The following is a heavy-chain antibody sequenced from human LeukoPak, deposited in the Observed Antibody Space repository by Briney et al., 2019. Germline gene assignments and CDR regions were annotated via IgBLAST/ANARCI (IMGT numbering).Heavy chain of an antibody. Sequence: ASVKVSCKASGYTFTSYGISWVRQAPGQGLEWMGWINPNSGGTNYAQKFQGRVTMTRDTSISTAYMELSRLRSDDTAVYYCARVSTSARTIDYWGQGTLVTVSS. CDR1: GYTFTSYG. CDR2: INPNSGGT. V-gene: IGHV1-2*02. J-gene: IGHJ4*02. CDR3: ARVSTSARTIDY. D-gene: IGHD5/OR15-5a*01.